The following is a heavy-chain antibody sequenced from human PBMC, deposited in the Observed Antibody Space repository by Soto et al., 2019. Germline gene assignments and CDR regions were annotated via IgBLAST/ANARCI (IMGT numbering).Heavy chain of an antibody. Sequence: QVQLVQSGAEVKKPGASVKVSCKASGYTFTSYGISWVRQAPGQGLEWMGWISAYNGNTNYAQKLQGRVTMTTDTSTRTAYMELRSLRSDDTAVYYCARGPLGYCSGGSCYSTLGYWGQGTLVTVSS. CDR2: ISAYNGNT. CDR1: GYTFTSYG. V-gene: IGHV1-18*01. J-gene: IGHJ4*02. CDR3: ARGPLGYCSGGSCYSTLGY. D-gene: IGHD2-15*01.